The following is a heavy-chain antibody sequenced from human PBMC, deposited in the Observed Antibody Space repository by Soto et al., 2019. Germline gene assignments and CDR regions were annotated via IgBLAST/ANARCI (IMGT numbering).Heavy chain of an antibody. CDR2: IYYSGST. Sequence: QVQLQESGPGLVKPSQTLSLTCTVSGGSISSGGYYWSWIRQHPGKGLEWIGYIYYSGSTYYNPSLKSRVTIAVDTSKNQFALKLSSVTAADTAVYYCARRLQRVSLNWFDPWGQGTLVTVSS. V-gene: IGHV4-31*03. D-gene: IGHD4-4*01. CDR3: ARRLQRVSLNWFDP. CDR1: GGSISSGGYY. J-gene: IGHJ5*02.